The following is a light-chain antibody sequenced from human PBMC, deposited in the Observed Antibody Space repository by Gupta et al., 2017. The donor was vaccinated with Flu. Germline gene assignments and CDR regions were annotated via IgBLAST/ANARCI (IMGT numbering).Light chain of an antibody. Sequence: QSVLTQPPSVSGAPGQRVTISCTGSSSNIGAGYDVHWYQQLPGRAPKVLIYGSSNRPSGVPDRFFGSKSGISASLAITGLQAEDEADYYCQSYDTSLSGWVFGGGTKMTAL. J-gene: IGLJ3*02. CDR2: GSS. CDR3: QSYDTSLSGWV. CDR1: SSNIGAGYD. V-gene: IGLV1-40*01.